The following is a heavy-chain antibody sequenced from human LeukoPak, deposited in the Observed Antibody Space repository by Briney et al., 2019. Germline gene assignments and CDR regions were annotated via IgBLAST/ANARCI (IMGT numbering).Heavy chain of an antibody. V-gene: IGHV3-33*01. Sequence: GGSLRLSCAASGFTFSSYGMHWVRQAPGKGLEWVAVIWYDGSNKYYADSVKGRFTISRDNSKNTLYLQMNSLRAEDTAVYYCAGTSGWYEPIDYWGQGTLVTVSS. J-gene: IGHJ4*02. CDR2: IWYDGSNK. D-gene: IGHD6-19*01. CDR1: GFTFSSYG. CDR3: AGTSGWYEPIDY.